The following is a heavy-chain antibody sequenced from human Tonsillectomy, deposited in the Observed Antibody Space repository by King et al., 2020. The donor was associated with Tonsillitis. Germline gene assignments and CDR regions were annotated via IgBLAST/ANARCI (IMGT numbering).Heavy chain of an antibody. CDR2: ISSSSSTI. D-gene: IGHD6-13*01. CDR1: GFTFSRYI. J-gene: IGHJ4*02. CDR3: ARDQQLVHDY. Sequence: VQLVESGGGLVQPGGSLRLSCAASGFTFSRYIMNWVRQAPGKGLEWVSYISSSSSTIYYADSVKGRFTISRDNAKNSLYLQMNSLRAEDTAVYYCARDQQLVHDYWGQGTLVTVSS. V-gene: IGHV3-48*01.